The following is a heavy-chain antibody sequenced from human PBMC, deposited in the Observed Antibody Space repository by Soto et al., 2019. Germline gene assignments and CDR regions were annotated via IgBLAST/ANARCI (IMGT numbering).Heavy chain of an antibody. Sequence: QVQLVQSGAEVKKPGSSVKVSCKASGGTLNYDAFTWVRQAPGQGLEWMVGIIPVFHTANYAQKFQGRVKITADESTRTVYMEVTSLRSDDTAVYYCARVRPTDYVGNYNNGMDVWGPGPTVTVSS. CDR2: IIPVFHTA. CDR3: ARVRPTDYVGNYNNGMDV. V-gene: IGHV1-69*01. J-gene: IGHJ6*02. D-gene: IGHD4-17*01. CDR1: GGTLNYDA.